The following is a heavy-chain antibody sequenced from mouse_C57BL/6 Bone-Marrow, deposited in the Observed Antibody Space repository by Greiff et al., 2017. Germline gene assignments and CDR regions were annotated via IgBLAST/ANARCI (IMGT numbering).Heavy chain of an antibody. CDR1: GYSITSGYY. J-gene: IGHJ4*01. Sequence: ESGPGLVKPSQSLSLTCSVTGYSITSGYYWNWIRQFPGNKLEWMGYISYDGSNNYNPSLKNRISITRDTSKNQFFLKLNSVTTEDTATYDCAREGYDYGYAMDDWGQGTSVTVSS. CDR3: AREGYDYGYAMDD. V-gene: IGHV3-6*01. CDR2: ISYDGSN. D-gene: IGHD2-4*01.